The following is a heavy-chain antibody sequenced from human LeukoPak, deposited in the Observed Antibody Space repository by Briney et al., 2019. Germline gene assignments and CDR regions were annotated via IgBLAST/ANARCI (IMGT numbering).Heavy chain of an antibody. V-gene: IGHV3-33*06. CDR1: GFTFSSYG. Sequence: GGSLRLSCAASGFTFSSYGIHWVRQAPGKGLEWVAVIWYDGSNKYYADSVKGRFTISRDNSKNTLYLQMNSLRAEDTAVYYCAKGRWSGIVGAPFDYWGQGTLVTVSS. CDR3: AKGRWSGIVGAPFDY. CDR2: IWYDGSNK. J-gene: IGHJ4*02. D-gene: IGHD1-26*01.